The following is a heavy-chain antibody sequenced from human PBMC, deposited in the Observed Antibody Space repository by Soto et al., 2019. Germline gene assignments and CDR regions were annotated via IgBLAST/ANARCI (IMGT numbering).Heavy chain of an antibody. CDR2: TYYRSKWYN. D-gene: IGHD5-12*01. Sequence: SQTLSLPCAISGDRVSSNSAAWNWIRQSPSRGLEWLGRTYYRSKWYNDYAVSVKSRITINPDTSKNQFSLQLNSVTPEDTAVYYCARVSGYDPLFDYWGQGTLVTVSS. CDR3: ARVSGYDPLFDY. CDR1: GDRVSSNSAA. V-gene: IGHV6-1*01. J-gene: IGHJ4*02.